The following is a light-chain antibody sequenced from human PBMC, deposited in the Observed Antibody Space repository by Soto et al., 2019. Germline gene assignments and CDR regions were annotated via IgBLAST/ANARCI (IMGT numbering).Light chain of an antibody. CDR3: QQYSSSPCT. J-gene: IGKJ2*02. Sequence: EIVLTQSPGTLSLSPGERATLSCRASQSISRSNLAWYQQKPGQAPRLIIYDASSRATGTPDRFSGSGSGTDFTLTISRLEHEDFAVYYCQQYSSSPCTFGQGTKLEIK. CDR2: DAS. CDR1: QSISRSN. V-gene: IGKV3-20*01.